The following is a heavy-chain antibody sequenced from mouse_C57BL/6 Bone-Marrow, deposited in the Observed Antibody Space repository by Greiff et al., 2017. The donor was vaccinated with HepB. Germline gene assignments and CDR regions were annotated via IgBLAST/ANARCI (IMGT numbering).Heavy chain of an antibody. CDR2: IDPETGGT. CDR3: TRDGSSPAWFAY. CDR1: GYTFTDYE. D-gene: IGHD1-1*01. J-gene: IGHJ3*01. Sequence: QVQLKQSGAELVRPGASVTLSCKASGYTFTDYEMHWVKQTPVHGLEWIGAIDPETGGTAYNQKFKGKAILTADKSSSPAYMELRSLTSEDSAVYYCTRDGSSPAWFAYWGQGTLVTVSA. V-gene: IGHV1-15*01.